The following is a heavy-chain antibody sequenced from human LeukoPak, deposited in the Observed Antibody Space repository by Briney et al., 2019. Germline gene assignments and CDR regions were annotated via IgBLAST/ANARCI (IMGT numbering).Heavy chain of an antibody. CDR2: ISSSSSYI. CDR1: GFTFSSYS. Sequence: PWGSLRLSCAASGFTFSSYSMNWVRQVPGKGLEWVSSISSSSSYIYYADSVKGRFTISRDNATNSLYLQLNSLRAEDTAVYYCVRDMGGWQTYFDYWGQGTLVTVSS. V-gene: IGHV3-21*01. J-gene: IGHJ4*02. CDR3: VRDMGGWQTYFDY. D-gene: IGHD6-19*01.